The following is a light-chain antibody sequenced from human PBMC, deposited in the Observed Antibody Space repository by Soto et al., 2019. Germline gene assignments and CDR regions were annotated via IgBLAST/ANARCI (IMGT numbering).Light chain of an antibody. J-gene: IGLJ1*01. CDR1: RSNIGSNP. Sequence: QFVLTQPPSASGTPGQRVTISCSGSRSNIGSNPVNWYQQLPGTAPKLLIDSNNQRPSGVPDRFSGSRSGTSASLAISGLQSEDEADYYCAAWDDSLYGRVFGTGTKLTVL. V-gene: IGLV1-44*01. CDR2: SNN. CDR3: AAWDDSLYGRV.